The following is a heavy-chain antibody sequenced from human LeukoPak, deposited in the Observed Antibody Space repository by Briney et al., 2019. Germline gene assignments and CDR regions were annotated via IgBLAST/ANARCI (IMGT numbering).Heavy chain of an antibody. CDR1: GFTFRSYG. CDR3: AKNRGYSYGADAFDI. CDR2: ISFDGSSK. Sequence: PGGSLRLSCAASGFTFRSYGIHWVRQAPGKGLEWVAVISFDGSSKYYADSVKGRITVSRDNSKNTVFLQMNNLRPEDTAVYYCAKNRGYSYGADAFDIWGQGTMVTVSA. D-gene: IGHD5-18*01. V-gene: IGHV3-30*18. J-gene: IGHJ3*02.